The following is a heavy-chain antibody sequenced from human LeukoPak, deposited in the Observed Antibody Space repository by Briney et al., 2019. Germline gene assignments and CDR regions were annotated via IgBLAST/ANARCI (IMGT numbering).Heavy chain of an antibody. Sequence: PGGSLRLSCAASGFTFSSYWMNWVRQAPGKGLEWVANIKQDGSEKYYVDSVQGRFTISRDNAKSSLYLQMNSLRAEDTAVYYCGSGTMSGASPTDYWGQGTLVIVSS. CDR2: IKQDGSEK. CDR3: GSGTMSGASPTDY. CDR1: GFTFSSYW. J-gene: IGHJ4*02. D-gene: IGHD1-1*01. V-gene: IGHV3-7*01.